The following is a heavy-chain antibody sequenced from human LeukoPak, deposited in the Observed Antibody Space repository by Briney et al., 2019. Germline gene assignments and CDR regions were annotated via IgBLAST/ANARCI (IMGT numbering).Heavy chain of an antibody. CDR2: IYYSGST. CDR3: ARYRDDSSGYSSY. D-gene: IGHD3-22*01. CDR1: GGSISSSSYY. V-gene: IGHV4-39*07. Sequence: PSETLSLTCTVSGGSISSSSYYWGWIRQPPGKGLEWIGSIYYSGSTYYNPSLKSRVTISVDTSKNQFSLKLSSVTAADTAVYYCARYRDDSSGYSSYWGQGTLVTVSS. J-gene: IGHJ4*02.